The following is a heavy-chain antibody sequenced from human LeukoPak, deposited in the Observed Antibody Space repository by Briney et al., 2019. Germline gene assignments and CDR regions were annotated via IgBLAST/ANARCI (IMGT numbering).Heavy chain of an antibody. D-gene: IGHD2-2*02. CDR3: ASGAAAIRGGGFDF. CDR2: ISSSGSII. V-gene: IGHV3-11*01. Sequence: PGGSLRLSCVASGFIFSDYYVSWIRQAPGKGLEWVSYISSSGSIIYYADSVKGRFTMSRDNAKNSLSLQMNSLRAEDTAFYYCASGAAAIRGGGFDFWGQGPLVTVSS. J-gene: IGHJ4*02. CDR1: GFIFSDYY.